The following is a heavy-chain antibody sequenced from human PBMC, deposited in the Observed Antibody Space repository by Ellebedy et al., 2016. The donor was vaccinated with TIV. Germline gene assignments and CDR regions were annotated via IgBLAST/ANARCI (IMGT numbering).Heavy chain of an antibody. Sequence: MPSETLSLTCTVSGGSISTYYWSRIRQPPGRGLEWIGYIYYSGSTKYNPSLKSRVTMSVHTSKNQFFLRLTSVTATDTAVYYRATSPAMATRIDHWGRGTLVTVSS. V-gene: IGHV4-59*08. CDR2: IYYSGST. CDR1: GGSISTYY. J-gene: IGHJ5*02. CDR3: ATSPAMATRIDH. D-gene: IGHD5-24*01.